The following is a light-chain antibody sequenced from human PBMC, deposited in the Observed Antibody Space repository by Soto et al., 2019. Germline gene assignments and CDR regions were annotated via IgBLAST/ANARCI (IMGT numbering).Light chain of an antibody. CDR2: WAS. Sequence: DIVMTQSPDSLAVSLGERATINCKSSQSVLYSSNNKNYLAWYQQKPGQPHKLLIYWASTRESGVHDRFSGSGSGTDFTLTIRSLQAEDVAVYYCKQYYSTPLTFGGGTKVDIK. CDR1: QSVLYSSNNKNY. V-gene: IGKV4-1*01. CDR3: KQYYSTPLT. J-gene: IGKJ4*01.